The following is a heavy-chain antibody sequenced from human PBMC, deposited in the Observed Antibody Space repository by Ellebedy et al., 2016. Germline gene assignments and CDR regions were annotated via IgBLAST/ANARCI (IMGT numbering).Heavy chain of an antibody. D-gene: IGHD4-17*01. J-gene: IGHJ4*02. Sequence: ASMKVSCKASGYTFTSYYMHWVRQAPGQGLEWMGIINPSGGSTNYAQKLQGRVTMTTDTSTSTAYMELRSLRSDDTAVYYCARDHLRYFDYWGQGTPVTVSS. V-gene: IGHV1-46*01. CDR2: INPSGGST. CDR1: GYTFTSYY. CDR3: ARDHLRYFDY.